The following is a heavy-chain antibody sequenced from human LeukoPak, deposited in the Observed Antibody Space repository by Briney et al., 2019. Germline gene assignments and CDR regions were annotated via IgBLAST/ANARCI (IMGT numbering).Heavy chain of an antibody. V-gene: IGHV4-39*07. J-gene: IGHJ4*02. CDR1: GGPISSSSYY. D-gene: IGHD1-1*01. CDR3: ARFPMPALGATTAPVIY. Sequence: PSETLSLTCTVSGGPISSSSYYWGWIRQPPGKGLEWIASMYYSGSTYHNPSLKSRVTISGDTSKNQFSLNVRYVTAADTAVYYCARFPMPALGATTAPVIYWGQGTLVTVSS. CDR2: MYYSGST.